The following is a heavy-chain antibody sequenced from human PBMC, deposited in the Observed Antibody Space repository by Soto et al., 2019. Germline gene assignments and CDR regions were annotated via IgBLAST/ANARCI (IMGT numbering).Heavy chain of an antibody. CDR1: GFNFSDHY. D-gene: IGHD6-19*01. CDR3: ARHTSGWHYYDY. CDR2: ISGSSRYT. J-gene: IGHJ4*02. V-gene: IGHV3-11*06. Sequence: QVQLVESGGGLVKPGGSLRLSCAASGFNFSDHYMNWVRQAPGKGLEWVSYISGSSRYTNFADSVKGRFTISRDNAKNSLYLQFNSLRVEDTAVYYCARHTSGWHYYDYWGQGTPVTVAS.